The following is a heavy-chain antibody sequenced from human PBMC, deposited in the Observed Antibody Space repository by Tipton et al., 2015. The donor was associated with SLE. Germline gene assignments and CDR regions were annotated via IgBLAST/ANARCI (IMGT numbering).Heavy chain of an antibody. V-gene: IGHV4-4*08. CDR1: GGSLTNYY. CDR3: ARVRGLTTWYDY. J-gene: IGHJ4*02. D-gene: IGHD2/OR15-2a*01. Sequence: TLSLTCTVSGGSLTNYYWTWIRQPPGKGLEWIGYSYATGSTSYSPSLKSRLTISVGTSRGQFSLNLTSVTAADTAVYYCARVRGLTTWYDYWGRGTLVTVSS. CDR2: SYATGST.